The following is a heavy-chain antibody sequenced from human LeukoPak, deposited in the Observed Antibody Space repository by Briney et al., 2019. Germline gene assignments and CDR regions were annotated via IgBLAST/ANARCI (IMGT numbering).Heavy chain of an antibody. CDR1: GYTFTSYA. J-gene: IGHJ4*02. Sequence: ASVKVSCKASGYTFTSYAMHWVRQAPGQRLEWMGWINAGNGNTKYAQKFQGRVTITRDTSASTAYMELSSLRSEDTAVYYCARDGVSYDYYYFDYWGQGTLVTVSS. CDR3: ARDGVSYDYYYFDY. V-gene: IGHV1-3*01. CDR2: INAGNGNT. D-gene: IGHD5-12*01.